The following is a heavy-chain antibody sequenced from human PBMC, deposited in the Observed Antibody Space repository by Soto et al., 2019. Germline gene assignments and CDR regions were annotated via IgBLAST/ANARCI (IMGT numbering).Heavy chain of an antibody. Sequence: LRLSCAASGFTFSSYWMHWVRQAPGKGLVWVSRINSDGSSTSYADSVKGRFTISRDNAKNTLYLQMNSLRAEDTAVYYCARDMDDSIGDDAFDIWGQGTMVTVSS. CDR3: ARDMDDSIGDDAFDI. J-gene: IGHJ3*02. CDR2: INSDGSST. D-gene: IGHD3-22*01. CDR1: GFTFSSYW. V-gene: IGHV3-74*01.